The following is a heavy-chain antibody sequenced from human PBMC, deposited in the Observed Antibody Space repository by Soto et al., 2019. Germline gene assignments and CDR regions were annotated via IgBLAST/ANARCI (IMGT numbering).Heavy chain of an antibody. CDR3: ARGDREDIAVVIGARPGEYGVDV. CDR2: ISYDGSNK. J-gene: IGHJ6*02. CDR1: GFTFRIYA. D-gene: IGHD2-15*01. V-gene: IGHV3-30-3*01. Sequence: QVQLVESGGGVVQPGRSLRLSCAASGFTFRIYAMHWVRQAPGKGLECVAVISYDGSNKFYRDSVKGRFTISRDNSKKPLYLQINSLRYEDTAVYYCARGDREDIAVVIGARPGEYGVDVWGQGTTVTVSS.